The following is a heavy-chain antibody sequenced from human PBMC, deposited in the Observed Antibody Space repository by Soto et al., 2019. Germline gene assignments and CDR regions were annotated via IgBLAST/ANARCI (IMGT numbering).Heavy chain of an antibody. CDR3: ATGDYNNSWNDGHYDY. CDR1: DFSFTSHG. J-gene: IGHJ4*02. CDR2: ISLYNGNT. V-gene: IGHV1-18*04. D-gene: IGHD3-16*01. Sequence: ASVKVSCKAYDFSFTSHGISWVRQAPGQGLEWMGWISLYNGNTNYAQQFQGRVTMTTDTSTSTAYMELRSLRSDDTAVYYCATGDYNNSWNDGHYDYWGQGALVTVSS.